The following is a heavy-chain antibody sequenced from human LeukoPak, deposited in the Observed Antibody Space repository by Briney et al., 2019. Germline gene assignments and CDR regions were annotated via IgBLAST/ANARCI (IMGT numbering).Heavy chain of an antibody. D-gene: IGHD1-26*01. CDR1: GFTFSTFA. CDR2: IFPSGGEI. CDR3: ARDPYNGGYGASYYYYMDV. V-gene: IGHV3-23*01. J-gene: IGHJ6*03. Sequence: GGSLGLSCAASGFTFSTFAMIWVRQPPGKGLEWVSSIFPSGGEIHYADSVRGRFTISRDNSKSTLSLQMNSLRAEDTAIYYCARDPYNGGYGASYYYYMDVWGKGTTVTVSS.